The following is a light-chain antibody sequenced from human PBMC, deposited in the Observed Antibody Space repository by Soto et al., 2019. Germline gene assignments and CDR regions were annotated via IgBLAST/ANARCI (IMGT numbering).Light chain of an antibody. Sequence: QSVLTQPPSVSAAPGQKVTISCSGSSSNIGTNYVSWYQHLPGTAPKLLIYDNDKRPSGIPDRFSGSKSGTSATLGITGLQTGDEADYYCATWQSCLTCGWVFGGGTKLTVL. J-gene: IGLJ3*02. CDR2: DND. V-gene: IGLV1-51*01. CDR1: SSNIGTNY. CDR3: ATWQSCLTCGWV.